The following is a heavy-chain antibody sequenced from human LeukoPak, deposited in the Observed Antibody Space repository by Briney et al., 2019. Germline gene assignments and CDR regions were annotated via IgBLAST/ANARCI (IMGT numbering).Heavy chain of an antibody. J-gene: IGHJ4*02. CDR3: ASRGYSYGWD. Sequence: SETLSLTCAVYGGSFSGYYWSWIRQPPGKGLEWIGEINHSGSTNYNPSLKSRVTISVDTSKNQFSLKLSSVTAADTAVYYCASRGYSYGWDWGQGTLVTVSS. CDR2: INHSGST. D-gene: IGHD5-18*01. V-gene: IGHV4-34*01. CDR1: GGSFSGYY.